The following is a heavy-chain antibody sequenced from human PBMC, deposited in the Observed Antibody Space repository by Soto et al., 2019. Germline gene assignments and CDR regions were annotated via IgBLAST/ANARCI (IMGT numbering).Heavy chain of an antibody. Sequence: EVQLVESGGGLVQPGGSLRLSCAGSGFTFSSYSMNWVRQVSGKGLGWVSYITSGGGTIYYADSVKGRFTISRDNAKNSLYLQMNSLRAEDTAVYYCARVIRGYHMDVWGQGTTVTVSS. CDR2: ITSGGGTI. J-gene: IGHJ6*02. CDR1: GFTFSSYS. CDR3: ARVIRGYHMDV. D-gene: IGHD6-25*01. V-gene: IGHV3-48*01.